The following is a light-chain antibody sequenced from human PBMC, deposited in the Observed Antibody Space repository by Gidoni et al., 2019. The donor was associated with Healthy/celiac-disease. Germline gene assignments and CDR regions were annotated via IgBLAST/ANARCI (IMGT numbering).Light chain of an antibody. Sequence: DIQMTQSPSSLSASVGDRVTITCRASQSISSCLNWYQQKPGKAPNLLIYAASNLQSGVPSRFSGSGSGTDFTLTISSLQPEDFATYYCQQSYSSPRTFGQGTKVEIK. J-gene: IGKJ1*01. CDR1: QSISSC. CDR2: AAS. V-gene: IGKV1-39*01. CDR3: QQSYSSPRT.